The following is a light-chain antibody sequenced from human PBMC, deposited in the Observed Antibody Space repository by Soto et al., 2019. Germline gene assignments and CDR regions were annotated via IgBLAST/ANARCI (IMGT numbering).Light chain of an antibody. CDR2: AAS. J-gene: IGKJ4*01. CDR1: QNVDTY. CDR3: QQLNGYPLT. Sequence: LTQSPATLSLSPGERATLSCRSSQNVDTYLAWYQQKPGKAPKLLIYAASTLQTGVPSRFSGSGSGTEFTLTISGLQPEDFATFFCQQLNGYPLTFGGGTKVEI. V-gene: IGKV1-9*01.